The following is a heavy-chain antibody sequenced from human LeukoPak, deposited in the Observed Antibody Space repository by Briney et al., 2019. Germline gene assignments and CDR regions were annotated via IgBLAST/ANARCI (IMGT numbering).Heavy chain of an antibody. J-gene: IGHJ4*02. CDR2: ISAYSVNA. Sequence: ASVKVSCKASGYIFTGYGFTWVRQAPGQGLEWMGWISAYSVNANYAQNLQGRVTMTTDTSTSTAYMELRSLRSDDTAVYYCARTTAWARTKFDYWGQGTLVTVSS. CDR3: ARTTAWARTKFDY. CDR1: GYIFTGYG. V-gene: IGHV1-18*01. D-gene: IGHD1-14*01.